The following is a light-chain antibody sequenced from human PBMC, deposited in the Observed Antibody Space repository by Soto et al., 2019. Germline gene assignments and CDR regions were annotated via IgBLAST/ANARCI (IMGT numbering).Light chain of an antibody. CDR2: DVS. CDR1: YRNVVGYGY. J-gene: IGLJ1*01. Sequence: SVMTQPAPVSGSPGQSITISCTGTYRNVVGYGYVAWYQQHPGKAPKLIIYDVSNRPSGISNRFSGSKSGDTASMTISGRQAADEADYYCSSYTIMTSLPKVFGTGTKVSVL. V-gene: IGLV2-14*01. CDR3: SSYTIMTSLPKV.